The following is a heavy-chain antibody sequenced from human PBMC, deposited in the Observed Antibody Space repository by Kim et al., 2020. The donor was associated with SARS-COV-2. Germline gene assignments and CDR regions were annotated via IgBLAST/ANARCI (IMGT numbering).Heavy chain of an antibody. V-gene: IGHV4-34*01. Sequence: SETLSLTCAVYGGSFSGYYWSWIRQPPGKGLEWIGEINHSGSTNYNPSLKSRVTISVDTSKNQFSLKLSSVTAADTAVYYCARVNTTSPEYSSLYYFDYWGQGTLVTVSS. J-gene: IGHJ4*02. CDR1: GGSFSGYY. CDR3: ARVNTTSPEYSSLYYFDY. CDR2: INHSGST. D-gene: IGHD6-6*01.